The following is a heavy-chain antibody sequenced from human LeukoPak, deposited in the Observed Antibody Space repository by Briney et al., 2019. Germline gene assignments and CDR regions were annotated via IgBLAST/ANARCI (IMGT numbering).Heavy chain of an antibody. J-gene: IGHJ3*02. CDR1: GYTFTSYG. Sequence: GASVKVSCKASGYTFTSYGISWVRQAPGQGLEWMGWISAYNGNTNYAQKLQGRVTMTTDTSTSTAYMELRSLRSDDTAVYYCARPIYDILTGTDAFDIWGQGTMVTVSS. D-gene: IGHD3-9*01. CDR3: ARPIYDILTGTDAFDI. CDR2: ISAYNGNT. V-gene: IGHV1-18*01.